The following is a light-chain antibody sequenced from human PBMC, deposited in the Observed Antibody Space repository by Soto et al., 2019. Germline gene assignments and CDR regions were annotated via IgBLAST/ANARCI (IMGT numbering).Light chain of an antibody. CDR2: AAS. V-gene: IGKV2-40*01. Sequence: DIVITQTPLSLPVTPGEPASISCRSSQSLLDSDDGNTYLDWYLQKPGKAPKLLIYAASTLQSGVPSRFSGSGSGTDFTLTISCLQSEDFATYYCQQYYSYPRTFGQGTKVDIK. CDR3: QQYYSYPRT. CDR1: QSLLDSDDGNTY. J-gene: IGKJ1*01.